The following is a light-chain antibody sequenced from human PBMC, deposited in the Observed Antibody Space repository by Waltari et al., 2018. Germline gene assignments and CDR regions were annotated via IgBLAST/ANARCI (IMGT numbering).Light chain of an antibody. CDR3: NSYAGSNNFPFV. Sequence: QSALTQPPSASGSPGQSVTISCTGTSSDVGGYNYVSWYQQHPGKAPTLLIYDVSKRPSGLPVRFSGSKSGNTASLTVSGLQAEDEADYYCNSYAGSNNFPFVFGTGTKVTVL. J-gene: IGLJ1*01. CDR2: DVS. V-gene: IGLV2-8*01. CDR1: SSDVGGYNY.